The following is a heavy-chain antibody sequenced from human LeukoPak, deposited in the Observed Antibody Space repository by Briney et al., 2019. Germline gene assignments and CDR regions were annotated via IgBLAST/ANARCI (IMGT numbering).Heavy chain of an antibody. J-gene: IGHJ4*02. CDR2: IYYSGST. D-gene: IGHD5-12*01. CDR1: GGSISSGGYY. CDR3: ARAEDIVATIFDY. V-gene: IGHV4-31*03. Sequence: SETLSLTCTVSGGSISSGGYYWSWIRQHPGKGLEWIGYIYYSGSTYYNPSLKSRVTISVDTSKNQFSLKLSSVTAADTAVYYCARAEDIVATIFDYWGQGTLVTVSS.